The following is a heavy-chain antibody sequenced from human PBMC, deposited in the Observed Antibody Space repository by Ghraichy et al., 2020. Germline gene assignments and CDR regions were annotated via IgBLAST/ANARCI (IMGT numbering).Heavy chain of an antibody. CDR1: GLTFSSYA. CDR3: ASKSSFDF. CDR2: LSGSGGTT. J-gene: IGHJ3*01. D-gene: IGHD3-10*01. V-gene: IGHV3-23*01. Sequence: GGSLRLSCAASGLTFSSYAMSWVRQAPGKGLEWVSTLSGSGGTTYYADSVGGRFTISRDNSRNTLFLQMNSLRADDTAVYYCASKSSFDFLGQGTMVTVSS.